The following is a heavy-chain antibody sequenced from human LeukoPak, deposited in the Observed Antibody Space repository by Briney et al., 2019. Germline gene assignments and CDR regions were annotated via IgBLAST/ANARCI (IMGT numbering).Heavy chain of an antibody. CDR1: GGSINNYY. CDR3: ARGGDYGDLRYFDY. Sequence: SQTLSLTCTVSGGSINNYYWSWIRQPPGKGLEWIGYIYYRGSTNYNPSLKSRVTFSVDTSKNHFSLKLNSVTAADTAVYYCARGGDYGDLRYFDYWGQGTLVTVSS. J-gene: IGHJ4*02. CDR2: IYYRGST. D-gene: IGHD4-17*01. V-gene: IGHV4-59*01.